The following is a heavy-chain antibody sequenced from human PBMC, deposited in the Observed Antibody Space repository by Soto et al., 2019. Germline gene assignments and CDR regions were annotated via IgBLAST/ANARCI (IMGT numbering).Heavy chain of an antibody. J-gene: IGHJ6*02. CDR1: GGTFSSSA. D-gene: IGHD3-16*01. Sequence: SVKLSCKASGGTFSSSAISWVRRPPGQGLEWMGGIIPIFGTANYAQKFQGRVTITADESTSTAYMELSSLRSEDTAVYYCARDPSTFTRRGSYYYYYGMDVWGQGTTVTVSS. CDR2: IIPIFGTA. CDR3: ARDPSTFTRRGSYYYYYGMDV. V-gene: IGHV1-69*13.